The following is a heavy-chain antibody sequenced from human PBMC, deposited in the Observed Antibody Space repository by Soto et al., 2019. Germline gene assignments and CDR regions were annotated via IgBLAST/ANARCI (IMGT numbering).Heavy chain of an antibody. D-gene: IGHD4-17*01. J-gene: IGHJ2*01. V-gene: IGHV4-59*11. CDR2: FFHTGTA. CDR3: ARNYGGNSQFFDL. CDR1: GDAISRHY. Sequence: QVQLQESGPGLVKPSETLSLNCSVSGDAISRHYWSWIRQSPRKGLEWLGYFFHTGTALYNPSLRSRVTMSVDTSKNQFSLKLTSVIPADTAVYFCARNYGGNSQFFDLWGRGTLVTVSS.